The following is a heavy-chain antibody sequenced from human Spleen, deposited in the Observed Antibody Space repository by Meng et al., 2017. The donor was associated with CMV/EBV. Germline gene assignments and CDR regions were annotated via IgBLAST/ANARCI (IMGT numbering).Heavy chain of an antibody. CDR2: IIPVFGTP. Sequence: NFSKYAISWERQATGEGLEGRGGIIPVFGTPNYAQMFQGRVTITADESTNTTYMELSSLRSEDTAVYYCARDYRYCTRTSCYGLYYWGQGTLVTVSS. CDR3: ARDYRYCTRTSCYGLYY. D-gene: IGHD2-2*01. V-gene: IGHV1-69*01. CDR1: NFSKYA. J-gene: IGHJ4*02.